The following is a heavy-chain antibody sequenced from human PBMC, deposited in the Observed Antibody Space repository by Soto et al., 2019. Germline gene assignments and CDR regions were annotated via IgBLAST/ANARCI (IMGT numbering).Heavy chain of an antibody. V-gene: IGHV3-49*03. CDR3: SRDSFLRLDP. J-gene: IGHJ5*02. CDR2: IRSVDYGGTT. Sequence: GGSLSLSCTTSGFTFGDYAISWFRQAPGKGLEWVGFIRSVDYGGTTAYAASVKGRSAISRDDSKPIAYLQMNSLKAEDTAVYYCSRDSFLRLDPWGQGTLVTVSS. CDR1: GFTFGDYA.